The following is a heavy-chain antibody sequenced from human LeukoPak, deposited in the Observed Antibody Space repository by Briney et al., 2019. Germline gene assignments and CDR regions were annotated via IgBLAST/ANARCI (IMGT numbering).Heavy chain of an antibody. J-gene: IGHJ4*02. CDR2: ISGSGSST. V-gene: IGHV3-23*01. D-gene: IGHD6-13*01. Sequence: GGSLRLSCAASGFTFSSYAMNWVRQAPGKGLEWVSAISGSGSSTYYADSVKGRFTISRDNAKNSLYLQMNSLRAEDTAVYYCARGPIAAAGPGWVYWGQGTLVTVSS. CDR1: GFTFSSYA. CDR3: ARGPIAAAGPGWVY.